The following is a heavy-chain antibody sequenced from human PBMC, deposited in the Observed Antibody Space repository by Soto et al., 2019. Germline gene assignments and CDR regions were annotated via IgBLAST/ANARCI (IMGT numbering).Heavy chain of an antibody. V-gene: IGHV4-31*03. CDR1: GGSISSGGYY. J-gene: IGHJ3*02. CDR3: ARESWGSDFWSGYTRGVAFDI. CDR2: IYYSGST. D-gene: IGHD3-3*01. Sequence: NPSETLSLTCTVSGGSISSGGYYWSWIRQHPGKGLEWIGYIYYSGSTYYNPSLKSRVTISVDTSKNQFSLKLSSVTAADTAVYYCARESWGSDFWSGYTRGVAFDIWGQGTMVTVSS.